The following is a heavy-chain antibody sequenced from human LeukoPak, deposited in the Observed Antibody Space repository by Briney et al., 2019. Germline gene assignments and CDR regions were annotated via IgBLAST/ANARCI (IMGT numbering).Heavy chain of an antibody. CDR3: ATYPVSDY. D-gene: IGHD2-2*02. CDR2: IYHSGST. J-gene: IGHJ4*02. V-gene: IGHV4-38-2*01. Sequence: PSETLSLTCAVSGYSISSGYYWGWIRQPPGKGLEWLGSIYHSGSTYYNPSLKSRVTISVDTSKNQFSLKLSSVTAADTAVYYCATYPVSDYWGQGTLVTVSS. CDR1: GYSISSGYY.